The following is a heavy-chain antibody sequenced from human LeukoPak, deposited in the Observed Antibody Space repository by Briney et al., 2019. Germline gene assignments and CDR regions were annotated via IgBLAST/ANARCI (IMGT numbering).Heavy chain of an antibody. CDR2: INPSGGST. CDR3: ARVEPTVTTSWGFYYYYYYMDV. D-gene: IGHD4-17*01. J-gene: IGHJ6*03. Sequence: EASVKVSCKASGYTFTSYYMHWVRQAPGQGLEWMGIINPSGGSTSYAQKFQGRVTMTRDTSTSTVYMELSSLRSEDTAVYYCARVEPTVTTSWGFYYYYYYMDVWGKGTTVTVSS. CDR1: GYTFTSYY. V-gene: IGHV1-46*01.